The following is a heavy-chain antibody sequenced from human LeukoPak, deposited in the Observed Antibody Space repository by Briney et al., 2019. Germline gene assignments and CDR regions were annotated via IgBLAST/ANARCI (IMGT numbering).Heavy chain of an antibody. CDR3: ARDFTMIVVVTSYYFDY. D-gene: IGHD3-22*01. J-gene: IGHJ4*02. CDR2: INPNSGGT. Sequence: ASVKVSCKASGYTFTGYYMHWVRQAPGQGLEWMGWINPNSGGTNYAQKFQGRVTMTRDTSISTAYMELSRLGSDDTAVYYCARDFTMIVVVTSYYFDYWGQGTLVTVSS. CDR1: GYTFTGYY. V-gene: IGHV1-2*02.